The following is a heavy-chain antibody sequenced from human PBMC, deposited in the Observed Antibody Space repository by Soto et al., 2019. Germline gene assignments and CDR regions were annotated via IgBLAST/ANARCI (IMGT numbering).Heavy chain of an antibody. V-gene: IGHV3-7*03. D-gene: IGHD3-16*01. CDR3: TKARLWGGDGYNSYYYNAMDV. CDR2: IAQDGSER. Sequence: GGALRLSCAASGPFIWGYWMTLVRPAAGEGLEWVANIAQDGSERYYGDSVKGRFTISRDNAKNSLYLQMNSLRPEDTALYYCTKARLWGGDGYNSYYYNAMDVWGQGTTVTVSS. J-gene: IGHJ6*02. CDR1: GPFIWGYW.